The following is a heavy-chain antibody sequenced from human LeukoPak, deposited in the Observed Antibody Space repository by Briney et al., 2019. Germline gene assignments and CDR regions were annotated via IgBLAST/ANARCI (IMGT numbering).Heavy chain of an antibody. CDR1: GGTLTSYT. Sequence: ASVKVSCKASGGTLTSYTISWVRQAPGQGLEWMGIINPSGGSTSYAQKFQGRVTMTRDTSTSTVYMELSSLRSEDTAVYYCARKDALRDFDYWGQGTLVTVSS. CDR3: ARKDALRDFDY. J-gene: IGHJ4*02. V-gene: IGHV1-46*01. CDR2: INPSGGST. D-gene: IGHD2-8*01.